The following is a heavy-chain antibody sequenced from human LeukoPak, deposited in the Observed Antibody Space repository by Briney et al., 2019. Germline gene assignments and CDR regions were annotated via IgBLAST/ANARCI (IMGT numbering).Heavy chain of an antibody. D-gene: IGHD3-22*01. CDR1: GGSFSGYY. CDR3: AREKFYDNSGYDY. V-gene: IGHV4-34*01. J-gene: IGHJ4*02. CDR2: INHSGST. Sequence: PSETLSLTCAVYGGSFSGYYWSWIRQPPGKGLEWIGEINHSGSTNYNPSLKSRVTISVDTSKNQFSLKLSSVTAADTADYYCAREKFYDNSGYDYWGQGTLVTVSS.